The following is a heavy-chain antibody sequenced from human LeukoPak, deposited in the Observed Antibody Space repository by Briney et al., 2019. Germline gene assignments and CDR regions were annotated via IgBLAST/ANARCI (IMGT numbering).Heavy chain of an antibody. CDR2: INPSGGST. Sequence: GASVKVSCKASGYTFTSYYMHWVRQAPGQGLEWMGIINPSGGSTSYAQKFQGRVTMTRDTSTSTVHMELSSLRSEDTAVYYCARDFTMVRGVMGYFDYWGQGTLVTVSS. J-gene: IGHJ4*02. CDR3: ARDFTMVRGVMGYFDY. D-gene: IGHD3-10*01. V-gene: IGHV1-46*01. CDR1: GYTFTSYY.